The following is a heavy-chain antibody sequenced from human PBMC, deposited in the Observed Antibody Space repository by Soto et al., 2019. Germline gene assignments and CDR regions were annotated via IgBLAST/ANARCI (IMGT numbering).Heavy chain of an antibody. J-gene: IGHJ5*02. CDR1: GGSISSGDYY. Sequence: PSETLSLACTVSGGSISSGDYYWSWIRQPPGKGLEWIGYIYYSGSTYYNPSLKSRVTISVDTSKNQFSLKLSSVTAADTAVYYCARYYDHYYDSSGYGRFWFDPWGQGTLVTVSS. D-gene: IGHD3-22*01. V-gene: IGHV4-30-4*01. CDR2: IYYSGST. CDR3: ARYYDHYYDSSGYGRFWFDP.